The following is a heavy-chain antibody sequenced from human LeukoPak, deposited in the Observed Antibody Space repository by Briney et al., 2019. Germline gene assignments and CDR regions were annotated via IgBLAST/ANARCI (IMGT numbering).Heavy chain of an antibody. CDR2: IHYSGST. CDR1: GGSVSGYY. V-gene: IGHV4-59*02. D-gene: IGHD6-19*01. J-gene: IGHJ4*02. CDR3: ARGGSKQWLVDDS. Sequence: PSETLSLTCTVSGGSVSGYYWSWIRQPPGKGLEWIGYIHYSGSTNYNPSPKSRVTISVDTSKNQFSLKLSSVTAADTAIYYCARGGSKQWLVDDSWGQGTLVTVSS.